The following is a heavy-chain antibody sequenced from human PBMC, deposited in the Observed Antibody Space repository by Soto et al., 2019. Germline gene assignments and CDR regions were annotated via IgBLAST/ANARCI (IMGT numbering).Heavy chain of an antibody. CDR3: ARMATIAYYCGMDV. CDR1: GYTFTSYD. CDR2: MNPNSGNT. Sequence: QVQLVQSGAEVKKPGASVKVSCKASGYTFTSYDINWVRQATGQGLEWMGWMNPNSGNTGYAQKFQGRVTGTRNTAISTAYMALSSLRSEDTAVYYCARMATIAYYCGMDVWGQGTTVTVSS. V-gene: IGHV1-8*01. D-gene: IGHD5-12*01. J-gene: IGHJ6*02.